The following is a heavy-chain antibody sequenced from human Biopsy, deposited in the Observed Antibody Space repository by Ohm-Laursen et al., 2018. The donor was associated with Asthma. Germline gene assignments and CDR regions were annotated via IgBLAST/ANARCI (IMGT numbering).Heavy chain of an antibody. D-gene: IGHD3-22*01. Sequence: SDTLSLTCTVSGGSITSSSYYWGWIRQPPGKGMEWIGSMYHSGSPYCHPSLKSRATISVDTSKNQLSLKMSSVTAADTAVYFCVRHQYSSSWSTFDYWGQGALVTVSS. CDR1: GGSITSSSYY. CDR3: VRHQYSSSWSTFDY. V-gene: IGHV4-39*01. CDR2: MYHSGSP. J-gene: IGHJ4*02.